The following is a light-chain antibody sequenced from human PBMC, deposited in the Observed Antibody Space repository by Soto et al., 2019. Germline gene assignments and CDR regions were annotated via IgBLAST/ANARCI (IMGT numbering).Light chain of an antibody. V-gene: IGKV1-5*03. Sequence: DIQMTQSPSTLSASVGDRVAITCRASQSVSGWLAWYQQKPGKVPKLLIYQASTLEDGVPSRFSGSGSVTDFTLTISSLQPDASATYYCQHYNDYSYTFGPGTNLEIK. CDR2: QAS. CDR3: QHYNDYSYT. J-gene: IGKJ2*01. CDR1: QSVSGW.